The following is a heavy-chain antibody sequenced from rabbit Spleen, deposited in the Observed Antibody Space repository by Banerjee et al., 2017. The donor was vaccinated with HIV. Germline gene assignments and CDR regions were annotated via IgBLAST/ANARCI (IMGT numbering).Heavy chain of an antibody. D-gene: IGHD4-1*01. CDR3: ARDLDGVIGWNFGW. V-gene: IGHV1S45*01. CDR1: GLDFSSRYW. J-gene: IGHJ4*01. CDR2: IAGSSSGFT. Sequence: QEQLVESGGGLVQPGGSLKLSCKASGLDFSSRYWMCWVRQAPGKGLEWISCIAGSSSGFTYSATWAKGRFTCSKTSSTTVTLQMTSLTAADTATYFCARDLDGVIGWNFGWWGPGTLVTVS.